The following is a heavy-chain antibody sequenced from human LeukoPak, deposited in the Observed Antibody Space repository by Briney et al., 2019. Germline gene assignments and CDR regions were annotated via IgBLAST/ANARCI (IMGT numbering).Heavy chain of an antibody. CDR3: ARRAYYDSSGYSPTSGYFDL. CDR1: GGSIFSYY. CDR2: TYSNGIT. D-gene: IGHD3-22*01. J-gene: IGHJ2*01. Sequence: ASETLSLTCTVSGGSIFSYYWNWIRQPPGKGLEWIGYTYSNGITNYSPSLRSRGSISIATSKNQFSLRLTSVTAADTAIYYCARRAYYDSSGYSPTSGYFDLWGRGTLVTVSS. V-gene: IGHV4-4*08.